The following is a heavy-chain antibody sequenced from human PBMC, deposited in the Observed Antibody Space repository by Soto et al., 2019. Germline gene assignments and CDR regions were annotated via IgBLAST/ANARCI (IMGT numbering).Heavy chain of an antibody. Sequence: PGGSLRLSCAASGFTFSSYAMSWVRQAPGKGLEWVSAISGSGGSTYYADSVKGRFTISRDNSKNTLYLQMNSLRAEDTAVYYYAIDIWAFQKDLDATATQYWGQGTLVTVSS. J-gene: IGHJ4*02. D-gene: IGHD3-9*01. V-gene: IGHV3-23*01. CDR2: ISGSGGST. CDR3: AIDIWAFQKDLDATATQY. CDR1: GFTFSSYA.